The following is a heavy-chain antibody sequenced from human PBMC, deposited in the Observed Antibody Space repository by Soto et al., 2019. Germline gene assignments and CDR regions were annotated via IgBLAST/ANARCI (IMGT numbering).Heavy chain of an antibody. D-gene: IGHD3-22*01. CDR3: ARDFFDSSDYTTNWFDP. Sequence: SETLSLTCTVSGGSISSYYWSWIRQPPGKGLEWIGYIYYSGSTNYNPSLKSRVTISVDTSKNQFSLKLSSVTAADTAVYYCARDFFDSSDYTTNWFDPWGQGTLVTVSS. J-gene: IGHJ5*02. CDR2: IYYSGST. CDR1: GGSISSYY. V-gene: IGHV4-59*01.